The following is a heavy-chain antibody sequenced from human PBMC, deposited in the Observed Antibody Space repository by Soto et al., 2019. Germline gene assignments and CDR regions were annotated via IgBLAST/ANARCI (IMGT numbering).Heavy chain of an antibody. D-gene: IGHD2-21*01. Sequence: QVQLVQSGAEVKKPGASVKVSCKASGYTFTSYAMHWVRQAPGQRLEWMGWINAGNGNTKYSQKFQGRVTITRDTSASTAYMELSSLRSEDTAVYYCGIVPGYSIGDIWGRGTLVTVAS. CDR2: INAGNGNT. CDR1: GYTFTSYA. CDR3: GIVPGYSIGDI. J-gene: IGHJ2*01. V-gene: IGHV1-3*01.